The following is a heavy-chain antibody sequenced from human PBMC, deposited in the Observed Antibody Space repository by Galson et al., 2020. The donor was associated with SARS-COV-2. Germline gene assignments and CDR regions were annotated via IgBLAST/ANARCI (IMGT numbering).Heavy chain of an antibody. CDR3: ASDSSGNYYSAFDI. D-gene: IGHD3-22*01. J-gene: IGHJ3*02. V-gene: IGHV4-39*01. CDR2: IFYSGST. CDR1: GGSINNNNFY. Sequence: SETLSLTCTVSGGSINNNNFYWGWIRQPPGKGLEWIGSIFYSGSTYYNPSLKSRVSMFVDTSKNQFSLRLNSVTASDTAVYYCASDSSGNYYSAFDIWGQGTVVSVSS.